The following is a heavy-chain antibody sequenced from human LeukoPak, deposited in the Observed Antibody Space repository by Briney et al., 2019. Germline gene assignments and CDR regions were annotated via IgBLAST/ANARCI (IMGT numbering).Heavy chain of an antibody. D-gene: IGHD7-27*01. CDR1: GFTFDDYA. V-gene: IGHV3-43D*03. CDR2: ISWDGGST. Sequence: GGSLRLSCAASGFTFDDYAMHWVRQAPGKGLEWVSLISWDGGSTYYADSVKGRFTISRDNSKNSLYLQMNSLRAEDTAVYYCASLQGAGDLPYYYYMDVWGKGITVTVSS. J-gene: IGHJ6*03. CDR3: ASLQGAGDLPYYYYMDV.